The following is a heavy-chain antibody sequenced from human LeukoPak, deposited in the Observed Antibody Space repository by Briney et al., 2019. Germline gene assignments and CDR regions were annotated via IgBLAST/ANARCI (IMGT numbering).Heavy chain of an antibody. CDR3: ARDDNWNDGRGLDD. J-gene: IGHJ4*02. D-gene: IGHD1-1*01. V-gene: IGHV3-53*01. CDR2: IYGDVNT. Sequence: PGGSLRLSCAASGFSVSTNYLTWVRQAPGKGLEWVSIIYGDVNTYYAGSVKGRFTISRDSSKNTVYLQMSSLRAEDTAVYYCARDDNWNDGRGLDDWGQGTLVTVSS. CDR1: GFSVSTNY.